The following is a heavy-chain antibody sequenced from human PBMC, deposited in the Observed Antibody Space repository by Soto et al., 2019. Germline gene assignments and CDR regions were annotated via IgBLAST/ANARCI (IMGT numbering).Heavy chain of an antibody. D-gene: IGHD3-22*01. J-gene: IGHJ3*02. CDR3: ARYQMIRDAFDI. V-gene: IGHV3-33*01. CDR2: IWYDGSNK. Sequence: QVQLVESGGGGVQPGRSLRLSCAASGFTFSSYGMHWVRQAPGKGLEWVAVIWYDGSNKYYADSVKGRFTISRDNSKNTLYLQMNSLRAEDTAVYYCARYQMIRDAFDIWGQGTMVTVSS. CDR1: GFTFSSYG.